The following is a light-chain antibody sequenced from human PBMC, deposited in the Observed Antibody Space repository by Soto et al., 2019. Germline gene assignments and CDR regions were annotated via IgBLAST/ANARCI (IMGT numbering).Light chain of an antibody. J-gene: IGKJ1*01. V-gene: IGKV3-15*01. CDR2: GAS. CDR3: QQYNNWPGWA. CDR1: QSISSN. Sequence: EIVMTQSPATLSVSPGERVTLSCRASQSISSNLAWYQQKPGQAPRRLIYGASTRATGIPARCSGSGSGTEFSLSISSLQSEDFAVDYCQQYNNWPGWAFGQGTKVEIK.